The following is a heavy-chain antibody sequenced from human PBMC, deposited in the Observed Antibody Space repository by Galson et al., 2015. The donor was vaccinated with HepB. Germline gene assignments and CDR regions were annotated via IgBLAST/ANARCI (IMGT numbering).Heavy chain of an antibody. D-gene: IGHD7-27*01. CDR1: GDSINNYY. CDR2: LYNSGST. Sequence: LSLTCTVSGDSINNYYWSWIRQPPGRGLEWIGYLYNSGSTRYNPSLKSRVTISVDTSKNQFSLRLSSMTAADTAVYYCARHLRLGRHGFTDAFDIWGQGTMVAVSS. J-gene: IGHJ3*02. CDR3: ARHLRLGRHGFTDAFDI. V-gene: IGHV4-59*08.